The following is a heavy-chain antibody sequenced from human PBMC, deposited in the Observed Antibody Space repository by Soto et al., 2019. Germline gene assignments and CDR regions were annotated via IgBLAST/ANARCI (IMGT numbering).Heavy chain of an antibody. CDR1: GFNFISYG. J-gene: IGHJ5*02. D-gene: IGHD6-6*01. Sequence: GGSLRLSCAASGFNFISYGIHFFRQSPCKGLEWVAVISYDGSNKYYADSVKGRFTISRDNSKNTVYLQMNSLRAEDTAVYYCAKDADESIIPGTVGDHWGQGTLVTVSS. V-gene: IGHV3-30*18. CDR3: AKDADESIIPGTVGDH. CDR2: ISYDGSNK.